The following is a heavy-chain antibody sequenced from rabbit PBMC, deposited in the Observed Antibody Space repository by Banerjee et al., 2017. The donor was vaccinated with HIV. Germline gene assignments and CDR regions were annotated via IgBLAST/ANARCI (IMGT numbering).Heavy chain of an antibody. D-gene: IGHD1-1*01. CDR3: ARAGGFENYFNL. V-gene: IGHV1S45*01. Sequence: EESGGDLVQPEGSLTLTCTASGFSFSSSYWICWVRQAPGKGLEWIACIDGGSSSITYYATWAKGRFTISKTSSTTVTLQMTSLTAADTATYFCARAGGFENYFNLWGPGTLVTVS. J-gene: IGHJ4*01. CDR2: IDGGSSSIT. CDR1: GFSFSSSYW.